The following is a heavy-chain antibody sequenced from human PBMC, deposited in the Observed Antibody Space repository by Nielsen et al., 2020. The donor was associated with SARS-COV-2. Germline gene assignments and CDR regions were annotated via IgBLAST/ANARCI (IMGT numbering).Heavy chain of an antibody. CDR2: INHSGST. V-gene: IGHV4-34*01. Sequence: WIRQPPGKGLEWIGEINHSGSTKYNSSLKSRVTISPDTSRNQFSLKLTSVTAADTAVYFCARGSRRGGFLEWPNLGPRDAPYYMDVWGKGTTVTVSS. J-gene: IGHJ6*03. D-gene: IGHD3-3*01. CDR3: ARGSRRGGFLEWPNLGPRDAPYYMDV.